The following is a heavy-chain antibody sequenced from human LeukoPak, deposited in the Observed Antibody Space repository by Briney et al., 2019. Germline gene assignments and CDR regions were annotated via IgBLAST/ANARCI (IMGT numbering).Heavy chain of an antibody. V-gene: IGHV1-24*01. J-gene: IGHJ4*02. Sequence: ASVKVSCKVSGYTLTELSMHWVRQAPGKGLEWMGGFDPEDGETIYAQKIQGRVTMTEDTSTDTAYMELSSLRSEDTAVYYCAKGHTAMVPYYFDYWGQGTLVTVSS. CDR1: GYTLTELS. CDR2: FDPEDGET. D-gene: IGHD5-18*01. CDR3: AKGHTAMVPYYFDY.